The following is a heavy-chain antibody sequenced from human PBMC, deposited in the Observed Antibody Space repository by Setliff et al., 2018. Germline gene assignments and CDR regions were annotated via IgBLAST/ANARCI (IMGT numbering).Heavy chain of an antibody. Sequence: GGSLRLSCTASGFTFSNAWMSWVRQAPGKGLEWVGRISARTGLTYYADSVKGRFTMSRDISKNTVYLHMTSLRAEDTAMYYCAKRGDTRTFDYWGQGTLVTVSS. J-gene: IGHJ4*02. V-gene: IGHV3-11*03. CDR2: ISARTGLT. CDR1: GFTFSNAW. CDR3: AKRGDTRTFDY. D-gene: IGHD5-18*01.